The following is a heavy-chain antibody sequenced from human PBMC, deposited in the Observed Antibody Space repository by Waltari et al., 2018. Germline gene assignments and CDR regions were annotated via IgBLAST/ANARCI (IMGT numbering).Heavy chain of an antibody. V-gene: IGHV4-59*08. CDR1: GGSINNYF. D-gene: IGHD3-10*01. CDR2: IRHTGFT. J-gene: IGHJ4*02. Sequence: QVQLQESGPGLVKPSETLPLTRSVSGGSINNYFWNWIRQPPGKGVQWIGYIRHTGFTKWKPSPRPRVTMAGDPSKSQRSRRFTSVGATDLAVYFFASWDSPGRYFGEWGQGTPVTVSA. CDR3: ASWDSPGRYFGE.